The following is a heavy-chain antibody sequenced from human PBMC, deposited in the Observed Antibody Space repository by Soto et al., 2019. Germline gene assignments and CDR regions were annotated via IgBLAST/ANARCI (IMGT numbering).Heavy chain of an antibody. J-gene: IGHJ3*02. CDR3: ARDDPPRTHDAFDI. Sequence: ASVKVSCKASGGTFSSYAISWVRQAPGQGLEWMGGIIPIFGTANYAQKFQGRVTITADESTSTAYVELSSLRSEDTAVYYCARDDPPRTHDAFDIWGQGTMVTVSS. CDR1: GGTFSSYA. CDR2: IIPIFGTA. V-gene: IGHV1-69*13.